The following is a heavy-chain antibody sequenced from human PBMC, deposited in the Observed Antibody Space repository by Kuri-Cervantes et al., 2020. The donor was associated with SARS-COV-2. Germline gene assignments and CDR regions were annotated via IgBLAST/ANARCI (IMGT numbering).Heavy chain of an antibody. CDR1: GYSFTSYW. CDR2: IYPGDSDT. J-gene: IGHJ5*02. Sequence: GESLKIPCKGSGYSFTSYWIGWVRQMPGKGLEWMGIIYPGDSDTRYSPSFQGQVTISADKSISTAYLQWSSLKASDTAMYYCARRVVVVPAAIAGWFDPWGQGTLVTVSS. D-gene: IGHD2-2*01. V-gene: IGHV5-51*01. CDR3: ARRVVVVPAAIAGWFDP.